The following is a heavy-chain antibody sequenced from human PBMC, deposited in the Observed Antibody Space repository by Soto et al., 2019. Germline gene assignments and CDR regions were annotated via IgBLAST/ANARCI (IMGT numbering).Heavy chain of an antibody. CDR3: ARGMAHGYGGYDSVDFDY. CDR2: ISYDGSNK. J-gene: IGHJ4*02. D-gene: IGHD5-12*01. V-gene: IGHV3-30-3*01. CDR1: GFTFSSYA. Sequence: GGSLRLSCAASGFTFSSYAMHWVRQAPGKGLEWVAVISYDGSNKYYADSVKGRFTISRDNSKNTLYLQMNSLRAEDTAVYYCARGMAHGYGGYDSVDFDYWGQGTLVTVSS.